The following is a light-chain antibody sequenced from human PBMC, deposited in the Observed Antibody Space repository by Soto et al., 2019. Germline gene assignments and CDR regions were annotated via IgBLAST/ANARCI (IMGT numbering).Light chain of an antibody. CDR1: QTVFHSSYNKGF. CDR3: QQYYSSLT. CDR2: WAS. Sequence: DIVMTQSPVSLSVSLGERATINCKSSQTVFHSSYNKGFLAWYRQKPGQPPKLLFYWASTRESGVPARFSGGGSGTDFSLPISSLQAEDVAVYYCQQYYSSLTFGQGTKLEIK. J-gene: IGKJ2*01. V-gene: IGKV4-1*01.